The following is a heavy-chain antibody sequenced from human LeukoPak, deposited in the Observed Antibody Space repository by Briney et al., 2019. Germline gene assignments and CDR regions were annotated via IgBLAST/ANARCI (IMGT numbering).Heavy chain of an antibody. CDR3: ARGLTAEHFQH. J-gene: IGHJ1*01. CDR1: GGSISSYY. CDR2: IYYSGST. V-gene: IGHV4-59*01. D-gene: IGHD6-19*01. Sequence: QPSETLSLTCTVSGGSISSYYWSWIRQPPGKGLEWVGYIYYSGSTNYNPSLKSRVTISVDTSKNQFSLKLSSVTAADTAVYYCARGLTAEHFQHWGQGTLVTVSS.